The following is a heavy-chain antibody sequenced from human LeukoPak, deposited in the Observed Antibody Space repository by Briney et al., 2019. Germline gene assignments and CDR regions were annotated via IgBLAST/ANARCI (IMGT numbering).Heavy chain of an antibody. CDR1: GFTFSDSY. Sequence: GGSLRLSCAASGFTFSDSYMGWIRQAPGKGLEWVSSISSSSSYIYYADSVKGRFTISRDNAKNSLYLQMNSLRAEDTAVYYCARAGRGQPRSPLDYWGQGTLVTVSS. V-gene: IGHV3-11*06. J-gene: IGHJ4*02. CDR3: ARAGRGQPRSPLDY. D-gene: IGHD3-10*01. CDR2: ISSSSSYI.